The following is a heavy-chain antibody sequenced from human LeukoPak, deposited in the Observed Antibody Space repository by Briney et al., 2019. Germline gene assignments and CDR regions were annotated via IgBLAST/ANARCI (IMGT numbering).Heavy chain of an antibody. CDR2: IYHSGST. CDR1: GYSISSGYY. J-gene: IGHJ6*03. Sequence: SETLSLTCTVSGYSISSGYYWGWIRQPPGKGLEWIGSIYHSGSTYYNPSLKSRVTISVDTSKNQFSLKLSSVTAADTAVYYCARQGYCSGGSCYYHYYYYMDVWGKGTTVTVSS. D-gene: IGHD2-15*01. V-gene: IGHV4-38-2*02. CDR3: ARQGYCSGGSCYYHYYYYMDV.